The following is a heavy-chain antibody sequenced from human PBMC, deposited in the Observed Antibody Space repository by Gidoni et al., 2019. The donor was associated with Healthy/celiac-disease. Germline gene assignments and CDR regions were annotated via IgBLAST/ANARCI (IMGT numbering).Heavy chain of an antibody. V-gene: IGHV3-64*01. CDR1: GFTFSSYA. Sequence: EVQLVESGGGLVQPGGSLRLSCAASGFTFSSYAMHWVRQAPGKGLEYVSAISSNGGSTYYANSVKGRFTISRDNSKNTLYLQMGSLRAEDMAVYYCARSQTGYSSSWYHAFDIWGQGTMVTVSS. CDR3: ARSQTGYSSSWYHAFDI. J-gene: IGHJ3*02. CDR2: ISSNGGST. D-gene: IGHD6-13*01.